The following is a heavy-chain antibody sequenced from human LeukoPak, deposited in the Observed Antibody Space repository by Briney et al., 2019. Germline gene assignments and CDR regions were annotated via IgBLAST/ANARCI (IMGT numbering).Heavy chain of an antibody. Sequence: GASVKVSCKASGYTFTSYGISWVRQAPGQGLEWMGWISAYNGNTNYAQKLQGRVTMTTDTSTSTAYMELRSLRSDDTAVYYCARDRPRITMVRGDYNWFDPWGQGTLVTVSS. CDR2: ISAYNGNT. J-gene: IGHJ5*02. V-gene: IGHV1-18*01. CDR1: GYTFTSYG. D-gene: IGHD3-10*01. CDR3: ARDRPRITMVRGDYNWFDP.